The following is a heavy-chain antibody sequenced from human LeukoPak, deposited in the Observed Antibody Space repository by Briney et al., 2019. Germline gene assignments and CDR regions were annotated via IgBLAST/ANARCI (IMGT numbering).Heavy chain of an antibody. J-gene: IGHJ6*04. D-gene: IGHD3-9*01. V-gene: IGHV3-30*04. Sequence: GGSLRLSCAASGFTFSSYAMHWVRQAPGKGLEWVAVISYGGSNKYYAGSVKGRFTISRDNSKNTLYLQMNSLRAEDTAVYYCARVQGRYFDWRWYGMDVWGKGTTVTVSS. CDR2: ISYGGSNK. CDR3: ARVQGRYFDWRWYGMDV. CDR1: GFTFSSYA.